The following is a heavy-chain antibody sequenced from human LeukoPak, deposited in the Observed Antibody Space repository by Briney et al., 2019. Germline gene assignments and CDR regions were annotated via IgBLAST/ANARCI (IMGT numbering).Heavy chain of an antibody. Sequence: GGSLRLSCAASAFTFSTYWMSWVRQAPGKGLEWVANIKQDGSEKYYVDSVKGRFTISRDNAKNSLYLQMNSPRAEDTAVYYCATEVTYYDFRSGYLDYWGQGTLVTVSS. V-gene: IGHV3-7*01. CDR3: ATEVTYYDFRSGYLDY. J-gene: IGHJ4*02. CDR2: IKQDGSEK. D-gene: IGHD3-3*01. CDR1: AFTFSTYW.